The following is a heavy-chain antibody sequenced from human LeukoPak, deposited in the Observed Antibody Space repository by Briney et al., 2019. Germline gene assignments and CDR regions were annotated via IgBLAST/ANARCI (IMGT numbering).Heavy chain of an antibody. D-gene: IGHD5-12*01. CDR3: TSGRGYSGYDSPLVLD. V-gene: IGHV3-49*04. CDR2: IRSKAYGGTT. Sequence: PGRSLRLSCTASGFTFGDYAMSWVRQAPGKGLEWVGFIRSKAYGGTTEYAASVKDRFTISRDDSKSTAYLQMDSLKTEDTAVYYCTSGRGYSGYDSPLVLDWGQGTLVTVSS. J-gene: IGHJ4*02. CDR1: GFTFGDYA.